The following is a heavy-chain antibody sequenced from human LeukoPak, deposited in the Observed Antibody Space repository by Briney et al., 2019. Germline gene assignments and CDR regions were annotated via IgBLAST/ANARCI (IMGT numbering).Heavy chain of an antibody. Sequence: ASVKVSCKASGYTFTSYGISWVRQAPGQGLEWMGWISAYNGNTNYAQKLQGRVTMTTDTSTSTAYMELRSLRSDDTAVCYCARDRGYCSSTSCYTFDYWGQGTLVTVSS. CDR3: ARDRGYCSSTSCYTFDY. V-gene: IGHV1-18*01. D-gene: IGHD2-2*02. CDR2: ISAYNGNT. CDR1: GYTFTSYG. J-gene: IGHJ4*02.